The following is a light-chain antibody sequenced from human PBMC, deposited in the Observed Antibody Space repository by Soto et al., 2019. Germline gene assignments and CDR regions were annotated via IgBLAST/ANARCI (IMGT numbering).Light chain of an antibody. CDR1: QSISNTF. Sequence: EIVLTQSPGTLSLSPGEGATLSCRASQSISNTFLAWYQQRPGQAPRILIYGASRRATGIPDRFSGSGSGTDFTLTIRRLEPEDFALYYCQQYYSSWTFGQGTKVEMK. CDR3: QQYYSSWT. CDR2: GAS. J-gene: IGKJ1*01. V-gene: IGKV3-20*01.